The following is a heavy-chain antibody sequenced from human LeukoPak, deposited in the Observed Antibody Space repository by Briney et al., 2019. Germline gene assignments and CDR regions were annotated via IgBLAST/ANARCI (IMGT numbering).Heavy chain of an antibody. J-gene: IGHJ6*03. Sequence: PSETLSLTCTVSGGSISGSSYYWSWIRQPPGKGLEWIGNIYYSGSTNYIPSLKSRVTISVDTSKNQFSLKLSSVTAADTAVYYCARTEIRTDERYYYYYMDVWGKGTTVTVSS. CDR3: ARTEIRTDERYYYYYMDV. CDR2: IYYSGST. CDR1: GGSISGSSYY. V-gene: IGHV4-61*01. D-gene: IGHD1-1*01.